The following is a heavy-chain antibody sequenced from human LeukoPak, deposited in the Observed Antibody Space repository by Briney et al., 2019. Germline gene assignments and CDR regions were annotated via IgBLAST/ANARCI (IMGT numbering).Heavy chain of an antibody. CDR1: GFTFSSNW. V-gene: IGHV3-7*01. J-gene: IGHJ6*03. D-gene: IGHD3-9*01. CDR3: AREGLRYFDWLLSYYYYYYMDV. Sequence: GGSLRLSCAASGFTFSSNWMSWVRQAPGKGLEWVANIKQDGSEKYYVDSVKGRFTISRDNAKNSLYLQTNSLRAEDTAVYYCAREGLRYFDWLLSYYYYYYMDVWGKGTTVTISS. CDR2: IKQDGSEK.